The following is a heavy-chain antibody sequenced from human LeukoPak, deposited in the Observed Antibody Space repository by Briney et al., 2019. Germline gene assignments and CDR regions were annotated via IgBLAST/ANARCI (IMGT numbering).Heavy chain of an antibody. V-gene: IGHV4-30-4*01. CDR2: IFYLGST. CDR3: ARKYPDHWFDP. J-gene: IGHJ5*02. CDR1: GGSISSGNFY. D-gene: IGHD6-6*01. Sequence: SQTLSLTCAVSGGSISSGNFYWSWIRQPPGKGLEWIGYIFYLGSTYYNLSLKSRVTMSVDTSKNQFSLKLRSVTAADTAVYYCARKYPDHWFDPWGQGTLVTVSS.